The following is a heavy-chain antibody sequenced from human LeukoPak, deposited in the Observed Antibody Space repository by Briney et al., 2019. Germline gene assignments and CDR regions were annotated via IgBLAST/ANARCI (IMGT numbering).Heavy chain of an antibody. J-gene: IGHJ4*02. CDR3: ARGSYSSSWTTYFDY. V-gene: IGHV4-31*03. Sequence: SQTLSLTCTVSGGSISSGGYSWSWIRQHPGKGLEWIGYIYYSGSTYYNPSLKSRVTISVDTSKNQFSLKLSSVTAADTAVYYCARGSYSSSWTTYFDYWGQGTLVTVSS. CDR1: GGSISSGGYS. D-gene: IGHD6-13*01. CDR2: IYYSGST.